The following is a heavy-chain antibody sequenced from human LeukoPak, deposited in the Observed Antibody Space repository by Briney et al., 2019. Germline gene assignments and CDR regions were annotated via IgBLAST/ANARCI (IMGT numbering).Heavy chain of an antibody. V-gene: IGHV3-48*01. CDR2: ISSSSSTI. D-gene: IGHD1-26*01. CDR3: ARDLGALVGATGDAFDI. Sequence: GGSLRLSCAASGFTFSSYSMNWVRQAPGKGLDWVSYISSSSSTIYYADSVKGRFTISRDNAKNSLYLQMNSLRAEDTAVYYCARDLGALVGATGDAFDIWGQGTMVTVSS. CDR1: GFTFSSYS. J-gene: IGHJ3*02.